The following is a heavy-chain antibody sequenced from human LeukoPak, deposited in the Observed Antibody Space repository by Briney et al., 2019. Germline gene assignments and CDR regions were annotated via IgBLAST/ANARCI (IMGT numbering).Heavy chain of an antibody. CDR1: GFTVSSFY. J-gene: IGHJ4*02. CDR2: IYTGGGT. CDR3: AKYGPQDSGSSHFDY. Sequence: GGSLRLSCVASGFTVSSFYMSWVRQAPGKGLEWVSVIYTGGGTFYADSVKGRFTISRDNSKNTLFLQMNSLRAEDTAIYYCAKYGPQDSGSSHFDYWGQGALVTVPS. D-gene: IGHD1-26*01. V-gene: IGHV3-53*01.